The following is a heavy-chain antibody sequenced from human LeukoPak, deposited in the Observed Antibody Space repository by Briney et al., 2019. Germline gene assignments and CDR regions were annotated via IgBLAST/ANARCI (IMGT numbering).Heavy chain of an antibody. V-gene: IGHV4-38-2*01. CDR2: IYHSGGT. CDR3: ASVYGVHDKAFDI. D-gene: IGHD1-1*01. CDR1: GSSIISGYY. Sequence: SGPLSLPFAVSGSSIISGYYWGSVRHPPRKWLGWIGGIYHSGGTSYNPTLKSRVTISVDTSKNPYSMKLSTVSAADTAVYYCASVYGVHDKAFDIWGQGTMVTVSS. J-gene: IGHJ3*02.